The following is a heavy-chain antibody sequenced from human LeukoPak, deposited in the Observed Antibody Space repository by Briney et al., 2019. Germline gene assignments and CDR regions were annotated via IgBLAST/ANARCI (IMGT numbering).Heavy chain of an antibody. V-gene: IGHV4-59*01. J-gene: IGHJ5*02. CDR2: IYYSGST. CDR3: ARDAKLGNWFDP. Sequence: SETLSLTCTVSGCSIITYYWSWIRQPPGKALERIGYIYYSGSTNYNPSLKNRVTISVDTSKNQFSLKLSSVTAADTAVYYCARDAKLGNWFDPWGQGTLVTVSS. D-gene: IGHD3-3*02. CDR1: GCSIITYY.